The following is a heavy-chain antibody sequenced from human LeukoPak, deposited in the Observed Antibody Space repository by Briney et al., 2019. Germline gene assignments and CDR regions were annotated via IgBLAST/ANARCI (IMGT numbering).Heavy chain of an antibody. V-gene: IGHV3-9*03. CDR1: GFTFDDYA. J-gene: IGHJ4*02. CDR2: ISWNSNSI. D-gene: IGHD3-22*01. CDR3: ARGCYYHDTGGYYGLDY. Sequence: GRSLRLSCAASGFTFDDYAMHWVRQAPGKGLEWVSSISWNSNSIDYADSVKGRFTISRDNAKNSLYLQLNSLRAEDMALYYCARGCYYHDTGGYYGLDYWGQGTLVTVSS.